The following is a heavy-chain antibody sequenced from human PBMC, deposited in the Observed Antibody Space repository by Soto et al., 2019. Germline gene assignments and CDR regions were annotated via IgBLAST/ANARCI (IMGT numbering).Heavy chain of an antibody. D-gene: IGHD3-22*01. Sequence: GGSLRLSCAASGVTVSSNYMSWVRQAPGKGLEWVSVIYSGGSTYYADSVKGRFTISRDNSKNTLYLQMNSLRAEDTAVYYCARDPYYDSSGYLASNGMDVWGQGTTVTVSS. J-gene: IGHJ6*02. CDR1: GVTVSSNY. CDR3: ARDPYYDSSGYLASNGMDV. V-gene: IGHV3-53*05. CDR2: IYSGGST.